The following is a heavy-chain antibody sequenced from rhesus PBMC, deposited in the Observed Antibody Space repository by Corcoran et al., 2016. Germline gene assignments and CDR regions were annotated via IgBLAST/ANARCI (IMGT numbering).Heavy chain of an antibody. J-gene: IGHJ4*01. D-gene: IGHD2-21*01. CDR2: ISGSSDTT. CDR1: GGSISSSNW. CDR3: ARADGSHP. V-gene: IGHV4S19*01. Sequence: QVQLQESGPGLVKPSETLSLTCAVSGGSISSSNWWSWIRQPPGKGLGWSGFISGSSDTTFYNSSLESRVTISKDTAKNQFSLKLSSVTAADTVVYYCARADGSHPWGQGVLVTVSS.